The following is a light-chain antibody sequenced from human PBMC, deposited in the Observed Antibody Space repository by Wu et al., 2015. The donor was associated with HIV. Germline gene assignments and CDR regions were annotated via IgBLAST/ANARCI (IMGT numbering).Light chain of an antibody. CDR2: KAS. J-gene: IGKJ1*01. Sequence: DIQMTQSPSTLSASVGDRVTITCRASQSISSWLAWYQQKPGKAPKLLMYKASSLESGVPSRSSGSGSGTEFSLTISSLQPDDFATYYCQQYNSYSATFGQGTKVEIK. CDR1: QSISSW. CDR3: QQYNSYSAT. V-gene: IGKV1-5*03.